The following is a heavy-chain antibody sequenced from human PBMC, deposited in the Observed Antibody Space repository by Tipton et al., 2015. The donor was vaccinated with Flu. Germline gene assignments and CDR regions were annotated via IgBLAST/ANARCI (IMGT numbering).Heavy chain of an antibody. V-gene: IGHV3-23*01. J-gene: IGHJ2*01. CDR3: AKERAGYSSSWYSWYFDL. CDR1: GFTFSSYA. Sequence: SLRLSCAASGFTFSSYAMNWVRQAPGKGLEWVSTISGSGDNTYYADFVKGRCTISRDNSQNTVYLQMNSLRAEDTSLYYCAKERAGYSSSWYSWYFDLWGRGTPVTVSS. CDR2: ISGSGDNT. D-gene: IGHD6-13*01.